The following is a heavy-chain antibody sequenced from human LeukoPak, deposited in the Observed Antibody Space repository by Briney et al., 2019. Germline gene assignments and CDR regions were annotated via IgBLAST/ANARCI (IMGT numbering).Heavy chain of an antibody. D-gene: IGHD1-26*01. CDR1: GYTLTELS. Sequence: GASVKVSCKVSGYTLTELSMHWVRQAPGKGLEWMGGFDPEDGETIYAQKFQGRVTMTEDTSTDTAYMELSSLGSEDTAVYYCATAARWELLFYFDYWGQGTLVTVSS. V-gene: IGHV1-24*01. CDR3: ATAARWELLFYFDY. J-gene: IGHJ4*02. CDR2: FDPEDGET.